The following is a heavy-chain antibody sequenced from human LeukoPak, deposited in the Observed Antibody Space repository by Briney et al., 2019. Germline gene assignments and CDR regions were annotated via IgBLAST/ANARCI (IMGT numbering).Heavy chain of an antibody. J-gene: IGHJ4*02. V-gene: IGHV3-23*01. CDR3: AKDSYDSSGSRYDY. CDR2: ISGTGGST. CDR1: GFTFSDYA. Sequence: GGSLRLSCAASGFTFSDYAMSWVRQAPGKGLEWVSAISGTGGSTWYSDSVKGRVTISRDNSTNTLYLQMNSLRAEDTAVYYCAKDSYDSSGSRYDYWGQGTLVTVSS. D-gene: IGHD3-22*01.